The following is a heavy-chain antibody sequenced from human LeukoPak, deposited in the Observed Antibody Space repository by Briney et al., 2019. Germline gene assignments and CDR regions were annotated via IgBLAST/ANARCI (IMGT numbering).Heavy chain of an antibody. J-gene: IGHJ6*03. CDR2: ISTVSTYT. D-gene: IGHD6-25*01. CDR1: GFTFTDYS. V-gene: IGHV3-21*01. Sequence: PGGSLTLSCAPSGFTFTDYSMNWVRQAPGKGLEWVAHISTVSTYTHYTASVKGRFTISRDNRKNLLYLQMSSLGAEDTAVYYCARDGSGFYHYYYMDVWGKGTTVTVSS. CDR3: ARDGSGFYHYYYMDV.